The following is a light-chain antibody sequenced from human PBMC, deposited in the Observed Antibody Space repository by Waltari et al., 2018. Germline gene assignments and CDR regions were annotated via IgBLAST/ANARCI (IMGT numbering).Light chain of an antibody. J-gene: IGLJ3*02. CDR2: YDS. CDR3: QVWDSSSDHPWV. CDR1: NIATKS. Sequence: SYVLTQPPSMSVPPGETASISYGGYNIATKSVHWYQQRPGQAPVLVMYYDSDRPSGIPERFSGSNTGDTATLTISRIEAGDEADYYCQVWDSSSDHPWVFGGGTKLTVL. V-gene: IGLV3-21*04.